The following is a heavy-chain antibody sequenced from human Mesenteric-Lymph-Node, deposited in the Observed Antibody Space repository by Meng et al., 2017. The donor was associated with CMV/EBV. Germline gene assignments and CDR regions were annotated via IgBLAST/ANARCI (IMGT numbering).Heavy chain of an antibody. CDR2: VSDYNGNT. J-gene: IGHJ3*02. D-gene: IGHD2-2*01. Sequence: FSNYGITWVRQAPGQGLEWMGWVSDYNGNTKYAQIVQGRVAMTTDTSTSTVYMELRNLRSDDTAVYYCARDGMAYCSSTSCYFALDIWGQGTMVTVSS. CDR1: FSNYG. CDR3: ARDGMAYCSSTSCYFALDI. V-gene: IGHV1-18*01.